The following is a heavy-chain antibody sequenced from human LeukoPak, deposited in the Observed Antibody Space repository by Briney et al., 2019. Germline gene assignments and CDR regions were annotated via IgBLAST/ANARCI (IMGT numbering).Heavy chain of an antibody. D-gene: IGHD6-19*01. CDR3: ARVAIRYSSGWYWFDP. CDR1: GFTFSSYW. CDR2: INHNGNVN. V-gene: IGHV3-7*03. Sequence: GGSLRLSCAASGFTFSSYWMNWARQAPGKGLEWVASINHNGNVNYYVDSVKGRFTISRDNAKNSLYLQMSNLRAEDTAVYFCARVAIRYSSGWYWFDPWGQGTLVTVSS. J-gene: IGHJ5*02.